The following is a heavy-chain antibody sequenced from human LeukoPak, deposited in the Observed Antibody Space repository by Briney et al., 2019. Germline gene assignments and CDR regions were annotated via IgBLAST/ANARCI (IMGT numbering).Heavy chain of an antibody. J-gene: IGHJ4*02. V-gene: IGHV3-21*01. Sequence: GGSLRLSCAASGFTFSSYSLNWVRQAPGKGLEWVSSISSSSTYIYYADSVKGRFTISRDNAKNSLYLQMNNLRAEDTAVYYCARDPGSYYGLAYYFDYWGQGTLVTVSS. CDR3: ARDPGSYYGLAYYFDY. D-gene: IGHD1-26*01. CDR1: GFTFSSYS. CDR2: ISSSSTYI.